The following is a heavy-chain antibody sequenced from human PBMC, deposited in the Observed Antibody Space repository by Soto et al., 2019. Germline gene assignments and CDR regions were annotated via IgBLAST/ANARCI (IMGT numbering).Heavy chain of an antibody. Sequence: QVQLVQSGAEVRKPGASVKVSCKASGDTFTTYDINWVRQATGHGLEWMGWINPNSGNIGYAQRFQGRVTMTRDTAIRTAYMEVSSLRSDDTAVYFCARHLSGDYPNSNWFDPWGQGTLVTVSS. CDR1: GDTFTTYD. D-gene: IGHD4-17*01. CDR3: ARHLSGDYPNSNWFDP. J-gene: IGHJ5*02. CDR2: INPNSGNI. V-gene: IGHV1-8*01.